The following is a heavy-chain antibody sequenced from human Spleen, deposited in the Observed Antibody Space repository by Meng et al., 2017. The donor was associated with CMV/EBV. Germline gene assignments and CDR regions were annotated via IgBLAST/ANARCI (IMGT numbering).Heavy chain of an antibody. Sequence: GESLKISCDASGFTFSDYHVSWIRQAPGKGLEWLSYISSSGTSIKYAGSVRGRFTISRDNAKESLYLQMNSLRAEDTAVYYCARDFSAVHNWLDSWGQGTLVTVSS. CDR2: ISSSGTSI. V-gene: IGHV3-11*04. J-gene: IGHJ5*01. D-gene: IGHD1-26*01. CDR3: ARDFSAVHNWLDS. CDR1: GFTFSDYH.